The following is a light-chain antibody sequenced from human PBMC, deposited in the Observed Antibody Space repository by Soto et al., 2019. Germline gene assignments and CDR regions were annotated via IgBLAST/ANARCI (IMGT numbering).Light chain of an antibody. CDR2: AAS. CDR3: QQSYSTPRT. J-gene: IGKJ2*01. V-gene: IGKV1-39*01. CDR1: QRIVSH. Sequence: DIQMTQAPSSLSASVGDRVTITCRASQRIVSHLNWYQQKPGKAPKLMLYAASSLETGVPSRFSGSGSGTDFTLTISSLQPEDFATYYCQQSYSTPRTFGQGTKLES.